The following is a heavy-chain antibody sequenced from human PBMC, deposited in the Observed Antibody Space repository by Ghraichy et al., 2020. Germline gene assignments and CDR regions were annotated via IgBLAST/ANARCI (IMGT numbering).Heavy chain of an antibody. CDR1: GGSISSSSYY. D-gene: IGHD2-15*01. J-gene: IGHJ4*02. CDR2: NYYSGST. V-gene: IGHV4-39*07. CDR3: ARVRVAKQYYFDY. Sequence: SETLSLTCTVSGGSISSSSYYWGWIRQPPGKGLEWIGSNYYSGSTYYNPSLKSRVTISVDTPKNQFSLKLSSVTAADTAVYYCARVRVAKQYYFDYWGQGTLVTVSS.